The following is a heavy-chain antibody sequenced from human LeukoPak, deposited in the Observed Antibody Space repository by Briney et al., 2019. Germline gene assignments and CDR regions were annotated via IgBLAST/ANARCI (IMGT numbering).Heavy chain of an antibody. CDR2: ISYDGSNK. D-gene: IGHD4-17*01. CDR1: GFTFSSYA. V-gene: IGHV3-30-3*01. CDR3: ARDPLAYGANSFDY. J-gene: IGHJ4*02. Sequence: GGSPRLSCAASGFTFSSYAMHWVRQAPGKGLEWVAVISYDGSNKYYADSVKGRFTISRDNSKNTLYLQMNSLRAEDTAVYYCARDPLAYGANSFDYWGQGTLVTVSS.